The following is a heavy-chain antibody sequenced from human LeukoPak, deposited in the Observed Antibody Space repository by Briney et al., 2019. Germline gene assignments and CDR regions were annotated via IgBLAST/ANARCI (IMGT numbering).Heavy chain of an antibody. J-gene: IGHJ5*02. Sequence: PSETLSLTCTVSGGSISSYYWSWIRQPPGKGLEWIGYIYTSGSTNYNPSLKSRVTISVDTSKNQFSLKLSSVTAADTAVYYCVRAIGPVGGYDSPWGQGTLVTVSS. D-gene: IGHD5-12*01. V-gene: IGHV4-4*09. CDR1: GGSISSYY. CDR3: VRAIGPVGGYDSP. CDR2: IYTSGST.